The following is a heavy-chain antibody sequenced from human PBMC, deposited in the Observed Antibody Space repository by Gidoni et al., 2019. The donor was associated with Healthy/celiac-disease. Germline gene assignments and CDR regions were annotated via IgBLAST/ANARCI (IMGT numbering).Heavy chain of an antibody. D-gene: IGHD3-22*01. V-gene: IGHV4-59*01. CDR1: GVSLISSY. CDR2: IYYSGST. J-gene: IGHJ6*02. Sequence: QVQLQESGPGLVKPSETLSLTCTVSGVSLISSYWSWIRQPPGKGLEWIGYIYYSGSTNYNPSLKSRVTISVDTSKNQFSLKLSSVTAADTAVYYCARDRSPFDSSGYYYYYGMDVWGQGTTVTVSS. CDR3: ARDRSPFDSSGYYYYYGMDV.